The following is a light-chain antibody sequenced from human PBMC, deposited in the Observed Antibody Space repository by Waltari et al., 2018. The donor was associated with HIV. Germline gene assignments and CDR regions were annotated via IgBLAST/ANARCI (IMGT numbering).Light chain of an antibody. Sequence: AIQMTQFPSSLSAYVGDRVAITCRASQDIRNELGWYQQRPGKAPKLLIFGTFNLQSGVPSRFNGSGSGTEFTLTISSLQPEDFATYYCLQDCKYPRMFGQGTKVEIK. CDR1: QDIRNE. CDR3: LQDCKYPRM. CDR2: GTF. J-gene: IGKJ1*01. V-gene: IGKV1-6*01.